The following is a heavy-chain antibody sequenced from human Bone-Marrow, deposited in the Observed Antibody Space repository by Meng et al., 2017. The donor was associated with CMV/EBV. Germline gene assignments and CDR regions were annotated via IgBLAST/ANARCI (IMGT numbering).Heavy chain of an antibody. CDR3: AKEIITGTTAGLDY. CDR2: ISGSGGTT. V-gene: IGHV3-23*01. CDR1: GFTFSSYA. Sequence: LSCAGSGFTFSSYAMSWVRQAPGKGLEWVSTISGSGGTTYYADSVKGRFTISRDNSKNTLYLQMNSLRAEDTAVYYCAKEIITGTTAGLDYWGQGTLVTVSS. D-gene: IGHD1-7*01. J-gene: IGHJ4*02.